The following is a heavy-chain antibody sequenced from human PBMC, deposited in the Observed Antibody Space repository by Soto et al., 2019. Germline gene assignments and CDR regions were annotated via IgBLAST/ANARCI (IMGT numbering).Heavy chain of an antibody. J-gene: IGHJ6*02. Sequence: GSLRLSCAASGFTVSSNYMSWVRQAPGKGLEWVSVIYSGGSTYYADSVKGRFTISRDNSKNTLYLQMNSLRAEDTAVYYCARDVISSNNYYYYYGMDVWGQGTTVTVSS. CDR1: GFTVSSNY. V-gene: IGHV3-53*01. D-gene: IGHD6-13*01. CDR3: ARDVISSNNYYYYYGMDV. CDR2: IYSGGST.